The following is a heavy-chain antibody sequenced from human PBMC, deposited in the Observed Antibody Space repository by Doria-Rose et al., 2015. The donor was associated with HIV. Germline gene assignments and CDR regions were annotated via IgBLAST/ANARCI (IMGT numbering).Heavy chain of an antibody. D-gene: IGHD6-13*01. CDR1: GVSLSSPGMG. V-gene: IGHV2-26*01. J-gene: IGHJ4*02. CDR2: IFSDDER. Sequence: QITLKESGPVLVKPTETLTLTCTVSGVSLSSPGMGVSRIRQPPGKALEWPANIFSDDERSYNASLKSRLTISRGTSKSQVVLTMTDMDPVDTATYYCARIKSSRWYHKYYFDFWGQGTLVIVSA. CDR3: ARIKSSRWYHKYYFDF.